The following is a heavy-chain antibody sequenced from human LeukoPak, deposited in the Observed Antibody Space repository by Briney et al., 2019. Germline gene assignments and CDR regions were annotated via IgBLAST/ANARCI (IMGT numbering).Heavy chain of an antibody. CDR2: IYPGDSDT. CDR1: GYSFTSYW. J-gene: IGHJ4*02. V-gene: IGHV5-51*01. D-gene: IGHD3-9*01. Sequence: GESLKISCKGSGYSFTSYWIGWVRQMPGKGLEWMGIIYPGDSDTRYSPSFQGQVTISADKSISTAYLQWSSLKASDTAMYYCARHPNSWYYDILTPDYWGQGTLVTVSS. CDR3: ARHPNSWYYDILTPDY.